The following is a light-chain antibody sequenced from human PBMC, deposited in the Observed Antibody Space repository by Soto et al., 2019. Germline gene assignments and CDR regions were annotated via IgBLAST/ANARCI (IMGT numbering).Light chain of an antibody. Sequence: DIQLTQSPSSVSASVGDRVTITCRASQGISGYLAWYQQKPGKVPKLLIYAASSLQSGVPLRFSGSGSGTDFTLTISSLQAEDSATYYCQQANSFPLTFGGGTNVDIK. CDR3: QQANSFPLT. CDR2: AAS. J-gene: IGKJ4*01. CDR1: QGISGY. V-gene: IGKV1-12*01.